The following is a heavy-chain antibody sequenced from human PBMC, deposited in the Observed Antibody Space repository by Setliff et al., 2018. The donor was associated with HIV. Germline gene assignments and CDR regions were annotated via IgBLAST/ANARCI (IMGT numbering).Heavy chain of an antibody. Sequence: VASVKVSFQASGYTFTSSDIYWVRQATGQGLEWMGWVNPKSGHTGYAQKFQGRVIMTRDTSISTVYMEWRSLRSEDTAVYYCARGAWYTSGWNSSRYMDVWGKGTTVTVSS. CDR1: GYTFTSSD. CDR3: ARGAWYTSGWNSSRYMDV. D-gene: IGHD6-25*01. V-gene: IGHV1-8*02. J-gene: IGHJ6*03. CDR2: VNPKSGHT.